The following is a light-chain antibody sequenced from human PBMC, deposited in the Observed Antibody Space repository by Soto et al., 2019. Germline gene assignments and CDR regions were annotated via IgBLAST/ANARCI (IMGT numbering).Light chain of an antibody. Sequence: QSVLTQPPSASGTPGQRVIITCSGGTSNVERNYVYWYQHLPGAAPKLLIYRDHQRPSGVPDRFSASKSGTSASLAISGLRSADEADYYFAVWDDRLSGLFGGGTKLTVL. J-gene: IGLJ3*02. CDR2: RDH. V-gene: IGLV1-47*01. CDR1: TSNVERNY. CDR3: AVWDDRLSGL.